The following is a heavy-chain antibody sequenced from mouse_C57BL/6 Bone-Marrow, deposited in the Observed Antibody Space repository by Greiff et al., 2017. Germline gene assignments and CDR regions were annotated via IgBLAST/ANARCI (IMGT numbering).Heavy chain of an antibody. CDR2: ISDGGSYT. D-gene: IGHD2-4*01. J-gene: IGHJ2*01. CDR1: GFTFSSYA. CDR3: ARARYYDYDLGY. V-gene: IGHV5-4*03. Sequence: EVKLVESGGGLVKPGGSLKLSCAASGFTFSSYAMSWVRQTPEKRLEWVATISDGGSYTAYPDNVKGRFTISRDNAKNNLFLQMSHLKSEDTAMYYCARARYYDYDLGYWGQGTTRTVSS.